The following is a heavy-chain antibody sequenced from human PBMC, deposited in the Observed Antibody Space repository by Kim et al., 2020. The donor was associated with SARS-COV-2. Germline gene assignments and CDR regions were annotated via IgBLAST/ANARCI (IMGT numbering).Heavy chain of an antibody. Sequence: SETLSLTCTVSGGSISSGGYYWSWIRQHPGKGLEWIGYIYYSGSTYYNPSLKSRVTISVDTSKNQFSLKLSSVTAADTAVYYCARGEGYYDSSGYYFNGMDVWGQGTTVTVSS. J-gene: IGHJ6*02. D-gene: IGHD3-22*01. CDR2: IYYSGST. V-gene: IGHV4-31*03. CDR3: ARGEGYYDSSGYYFNGMDV. CDR1: GGSISSGGYY.